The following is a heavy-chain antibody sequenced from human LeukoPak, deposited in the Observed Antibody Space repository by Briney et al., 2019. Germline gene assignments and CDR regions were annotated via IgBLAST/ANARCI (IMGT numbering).Heavy chain of an antibody. D-gene: IGHD3-22*01. J-gene: IGHJ4*02. CDR3: ARDESSGYFDY. Sequence: SETLSLTCAVSGGSISSGGYSWSWIRQPPGKGLEWIGYIYHSGSTYYNPSLKSRVTISVDRSKNQFSLKLSSVTAADTAVYYCARDESSGYFDYWGQGTLVTVSS. CDR1: GGSISSGGYS. V-gene: IGHV4-30-2*01. CDR2: IYHSGST.